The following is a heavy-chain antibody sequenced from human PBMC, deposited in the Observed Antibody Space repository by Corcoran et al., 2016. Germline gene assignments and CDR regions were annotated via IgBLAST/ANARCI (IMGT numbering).Heavy chain of an antibody. Sequence: QVQLQESGPGLVKPSGTLSLTCAVSGGSISSSNWWSWVRQPPGKGLEWIGEIYHSGSTNYNPSLKSRVTISVDKSKNQFSLKLSSVTAADTAVYCCASCYYDFWSGYPTDAFDIWGQGTMFTVSS. CDR2: IYHSGST. J-gene: IGHJ3*02. CDR1: GGSISSSNW. CDR3: ASCYYDFWSGYPTDAFDI. D-gene: IGHD3-3*01. V-gene: IGHV4-4*01.